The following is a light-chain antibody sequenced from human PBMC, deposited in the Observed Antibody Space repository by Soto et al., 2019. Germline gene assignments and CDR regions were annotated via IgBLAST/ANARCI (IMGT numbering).Light chain of an antibody. J-gene: IGLJ1*01. Sequence: QAVVTQPPSASGTPGQRVTISCSGSNSNIGSHTINWYQQLPGTAPKLLIYSSDQRPSGVPDRFSGSKSGTSASLAISGLQSEDEGDYYCAAWDDSLNGFVFGTGTKVTVL. CDR3: AAWDDSLNGFV. CDR1: NSNIGSHT. V-gene: IGLV1-44*01. CDR2: SSD.